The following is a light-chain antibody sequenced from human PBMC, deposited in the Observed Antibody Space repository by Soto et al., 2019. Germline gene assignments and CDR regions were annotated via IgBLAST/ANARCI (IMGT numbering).Light chain of an antibody. J-gene: IGLJ2*01. CDR1: RSNIGAGYD. Sequence: QPVLTQPPSVSGAPGQRVIISCTGSRSNIGAGYDVHWYQQLPGTAPKLLIYVNSNRPSGVPDRFSGSKSGTSASLAITGLQAEDEADYYCQSYDNSLSGPVVFGGGTQLTVL. V-gene: IGLV1-40*01. CDR3: QSYDNSLSGPVV. CDR2: VNS.